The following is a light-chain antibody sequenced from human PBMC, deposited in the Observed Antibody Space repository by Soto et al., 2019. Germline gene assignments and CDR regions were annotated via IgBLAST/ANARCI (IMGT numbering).Light chain of an antibody. CDR1: SIGSKS. Sequence: SYELTEPPSVSAAPGQTARITCGGNSIGSKSVHWYQQKPGQAPALDVYDDSDRPSEVPERLSGSNSGNAATLTISRVGAGDEADYHCQVWDTTGDRVIFGGGTKVTVL. V-gene: IGLV3-21*02. CDR2: DDS. J-gene: IGLJ2*01. CDR3: QVWDTTGDRVI.